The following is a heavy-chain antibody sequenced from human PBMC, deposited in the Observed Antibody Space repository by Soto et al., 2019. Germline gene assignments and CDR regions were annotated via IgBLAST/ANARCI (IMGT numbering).Heavy chain of an antibody. CDR2: IKADGSET. J-gene: IGHJ4*02. V-gene: IGHV3-7*03. CDR3: AKGGHIDF. Sequence: EVQVVESGGGLVQPGGSLRLSCVASGFSFSTYWMSWVRQVPGTGLEWVANIKADGSETHYVDSVRGRCTISRDNAKTSLYLQVNSLRAEDTAVYYCAKGGHIDFCGQGTLVTFSS. D-gene: IGHD3-16*01. CDR1: GFSFSTYW.